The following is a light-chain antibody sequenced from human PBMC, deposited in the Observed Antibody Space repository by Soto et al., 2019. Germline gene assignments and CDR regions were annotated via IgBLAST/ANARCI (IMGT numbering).Light chain of an antibody. CDR2: EVT. Sequence: QSALTQPASVSGSPGQSITISCAGTSGDVGAYNYVSWYQQHPGKAPILIIYEVTNRPSGISSRFSGSKSGNTASLVVSGLQAEDEADYYCSSYSNSSPVFGGGTQLTVL. J-gene: IGLJ3*02. CDR3: SSYSNSSPV. CDR1: SGDVGAYNY. V-gene: IGLV2-14*01.